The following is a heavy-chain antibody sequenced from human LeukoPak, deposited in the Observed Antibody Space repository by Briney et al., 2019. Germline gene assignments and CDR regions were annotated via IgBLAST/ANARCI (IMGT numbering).Heavy chain of an antibody. V-gene: IGHV3-11*01. J-gene: IGHJ4*02. Sequence: GGSLRLSCAASGFTISDNYMSWIRQAPGKGLEWITYISSSGHSIYYADSVKGRFTISRDIAQNFVHLQMNSLRAEDTAVYYCARGSVTSLRHFDYWAREPWSPSPQ. CDR2: ISSSGHSI. CDR3: ARGSVTSLRHFDY. D-gene: IGHD2-21*02. CDR1: GFTISDNY.